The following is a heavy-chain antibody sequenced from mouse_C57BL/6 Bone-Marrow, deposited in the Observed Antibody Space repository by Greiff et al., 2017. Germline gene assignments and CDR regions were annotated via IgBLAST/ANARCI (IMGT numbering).Heavy chain of an antibody. CDR1: GYTFTDYE. CDR2: IDPETGGT. V-gene: IGHV1-15*01. Sequence: QVQLQQPGAELVRPGASVTLSCKASGYTFTDYEMHWVKQTPVHGLEWIGAIDPETGGTAYNQKFKGKAILTADKSSSTAYMALRSLTSEDSAVYYCTRVGYDGYYERDYWGQGTTLTVSS. J-gene: IGHJ2*01. CDR3: TRVGYDGYYERDY. D-gene: IGHD2-3*01.